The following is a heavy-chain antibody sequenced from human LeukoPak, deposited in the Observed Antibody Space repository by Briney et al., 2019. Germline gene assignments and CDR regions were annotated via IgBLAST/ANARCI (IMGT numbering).Heavy chain of an antibody. V-gene: IGHV4-39*07. CDR1: GGSISSSSYY. D-gene: IGHD3-10*01. J-gene: IGHJ4*02. Sequence: SETLSLTCTVSGGSISSSSYYWGWIRQPPGKGLEWIGSIYYSGSTYYNPSLKSRVTISVDTSKNQFSLKLSSVTAADTAVYYCAREVYGSGSYYISDYWGQGTLVTVSS. CDR2: IYYSGST. CDR3: AREVYGSGSYYISDY.